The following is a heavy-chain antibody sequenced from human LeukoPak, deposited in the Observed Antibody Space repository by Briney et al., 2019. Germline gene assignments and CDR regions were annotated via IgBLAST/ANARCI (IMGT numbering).Heavy chain of an antibody. J-gene: IGHJ3*02. CDR3: VTSSGYSSSWGAFDI. Sequence: ASVKVSCKASGYMFTAYYMHWVRQAPGQGLEWMAWISLNSGATNYAQRFQGRVTMTRDTSISTAYMEVTWLTSDDTAVYYCVTSSGYSSSWGAFDIWGKGTMVTVSS. CDR2: ISLNSGAT. V-gene: IGHV1-2*02. CDR1: GYMFTAYY. D-gene: IGHD6-13*01.